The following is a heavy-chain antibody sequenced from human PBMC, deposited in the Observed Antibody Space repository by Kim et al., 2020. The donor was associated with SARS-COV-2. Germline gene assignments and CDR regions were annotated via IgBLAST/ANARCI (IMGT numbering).Heavy chain of an antibody. CDR1: GGSISSYY. Sequence: SETLSLTCTVSGGSISSYYWSWIRQPPGKGLEWIGYIYYSGSTNYNPSLKSRVTISVDTSKNQFSLKLSSVSAADTAVYYCARQAVAGDFDYWGQGTLV. J-gene: IGHJ4*02. CDR2: IYYSGST. CDR3: ARQAVAGDFDY. V-gene: IGHV4-59*08. D-gene: IGHD6-19*01.